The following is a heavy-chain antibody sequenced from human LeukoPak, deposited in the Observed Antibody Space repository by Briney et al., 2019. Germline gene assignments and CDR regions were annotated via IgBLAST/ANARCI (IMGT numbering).Heavy chain of an antibody. CDR1: GYTFTSYG. Sequence: ASVKVSCKASGYTFTSYGISWVRQAPRQGLEWMGWISAYNGNTNYAQKLQVRVTMNTDTSTSTAYMELRSLRSDDTAVYYCARDGPGYSSSWFDPWGQGTLVTVSS. CDR2: ISAYNGNT. V-gene: IGHV1-18*01. J-gene: IGHJ5*02. D-gene: IGHD6-13*01. CDR3: ARDGPGYSSSWFDP.